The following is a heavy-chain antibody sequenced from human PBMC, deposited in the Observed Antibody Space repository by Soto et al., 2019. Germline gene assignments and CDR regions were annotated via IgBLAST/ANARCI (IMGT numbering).Heavy chain of an antibody. V-gene: IGHV4-34*01. CDR1: GGSFSGYY. D-gene: IGHD6-19*01. CDR3: ARGLIGGWYRVSLGADL. CDR2: INHSGST. Sequence: PSVTLRLTCAFYGGSFSGYYWSWIRQPPGKGLEWIGEINHSGSTNYNPSLKSRVTISVDTSKNQFSLKLSSVTAADTAVYYCARGLIGGWYRVSLGADLWGRGTLVT. J-gene: IGHJ2*01.